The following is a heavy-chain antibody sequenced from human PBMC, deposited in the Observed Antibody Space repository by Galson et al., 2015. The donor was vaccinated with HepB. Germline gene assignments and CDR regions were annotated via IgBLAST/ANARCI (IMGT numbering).Heavy chain of an antibody. CDR3: ARHDEYCSGGSCYPLLINYYYYGMDV. CDR2: IIPVFGTA. V-gene: IGHV1-69*13. J-gene: IGHJ6*02. Sequence: SVKVSCKASGGTFSSYAISWVRQAPGQGLEWMGGIIPVFGTANYAQKFQGRVTITADESTSTAYMELSSLRSEDTAVYYCARHDEYCSGGSCYPLLINYYYYGMDVWGQGTTVTVSS. D-gene: IGHD2-15*01. CDR1: GGTFSSYA.